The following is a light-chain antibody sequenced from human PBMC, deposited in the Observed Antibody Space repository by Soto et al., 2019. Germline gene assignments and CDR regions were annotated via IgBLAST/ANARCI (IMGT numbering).Light chain of an antibody. V-gene: IGKV3-20*01. CDR1: QSISDN. Sequence: EIVMAQFPATLSVSPGGRATLSCRASQSISDNLAGYQQKPGQAPRLLIHGASNSATGIPDRFSGSGSGTDFTLTITRLEPEDFAVYYYQQDGGPPRTFGQGTRVDI. CDR2: GAS. J-gene: IGKJ1*01. CDR3: QQDGGPPRT.